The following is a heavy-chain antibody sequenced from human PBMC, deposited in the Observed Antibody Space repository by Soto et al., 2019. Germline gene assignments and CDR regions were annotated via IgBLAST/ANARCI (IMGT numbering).Heavy chain of an antibody. Sequence: QVQLQESGPGLVKPSETLSLTCSVSGGSVSNYYWSWVRQPPGKRPEWIGYIYYTGTHDYNPSLRGRATISVDTSKDQFSLKLTSVTAADTAVYYCARDRDRHSSGLPSFDPWGQGILVTVSS. CDR3: ARDRDRHSSGLPSFDP. CDR1: GGSVSNYY. V-gene: IGHV4-59*02. CDR2: IYYTGTH. D-gene: IGHD3-22*01. J-gene: IGHJ5*02.